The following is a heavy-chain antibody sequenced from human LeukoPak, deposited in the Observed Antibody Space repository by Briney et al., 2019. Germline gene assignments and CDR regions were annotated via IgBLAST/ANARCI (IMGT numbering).Heavy chain of an antibody. CDR1: GYSFTSYW. CDR3: ASETMIRGVIKGFDAFDI. D-gene: IGHD3-10*01. J-gene: IGHJ3*02. V-gene: IGHV5-51*01. Sequence: GESLKISCKGSGYSFTSYWIGWVRQMSGKGLEWMGIIYPGDSETRYSPSFQGQVIISADKSISTAYLQWSSLKASDTAMYYCASETMIRGVIKGFDAFDIWGQGTMVTVSS. CDR2: IYPGDSET.